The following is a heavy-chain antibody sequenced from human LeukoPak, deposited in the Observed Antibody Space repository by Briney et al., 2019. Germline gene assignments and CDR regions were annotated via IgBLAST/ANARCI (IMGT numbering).Heavy chain of an antibody. D-gene: IGHD5-18*01. J-gene: IGHJ4*02. V-gene: IGHV1-24*01. CDR2: FDPEDGET. Sequence: ASVKVSCKVSGYTLNELSMHWVRQAPGKGLEWMGGFDPEDGETIYAQKFQGRVTITEDTSTDTAYMELSSLRSEDTAVYYCARPSFGYSYGPYYFDYWGQGTLVTVSS. CDR1: GYTLNELS. CDR3: ARPSFGYSYGPYYFDY.